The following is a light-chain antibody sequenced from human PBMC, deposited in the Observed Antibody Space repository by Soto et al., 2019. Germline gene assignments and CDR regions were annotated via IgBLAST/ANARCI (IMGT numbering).Light chain of an antibody. CDR1: SSDIGGYNY. V-gene: IGLV2-14*01. J-gene: IGLJ3*02. CDR3: TSYTSSTTWV. Sequence: QSALTQPASVSGSPGQSITISCTGTSSDIGGYNYVSWFQQHPGKAPKLVICDVSNRPAGVSNRFSGSKSGNTASLSISGLHAEDEADYYCTSYTSSTTWVFGGGTKLTVL. CDR2: DVS.